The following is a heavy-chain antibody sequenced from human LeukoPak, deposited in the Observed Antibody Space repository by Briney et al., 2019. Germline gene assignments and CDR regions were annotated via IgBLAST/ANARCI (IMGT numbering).Heavy chain of an antibody. D-gene: IGHD3-9*01. V-gene: IGHV7-4-1*02. Sequence: ASVKVSCKASGYTFTSYAMNWVRQAPGQGLEWMGWINTNTGNPTYAQGFTGRFVFSLDTSVSTAYLQISSLKAEDTAVYYCARGSDYGILTGSNMGDYWGQGTLVTVSS. CDR2: INTNTGNP. CDR3: ARGSDYGILTGSNMGDY. J-gene: IGHJ4*02. CDR1: GYTFTSYA.